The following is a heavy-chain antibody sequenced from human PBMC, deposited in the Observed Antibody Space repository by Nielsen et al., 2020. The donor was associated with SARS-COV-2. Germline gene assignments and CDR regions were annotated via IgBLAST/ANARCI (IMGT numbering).Heavy chain of an antibody. CDR3: ARHRGYQLLFGRFDP. J-gene: IGHJ5*02. V-gene: IGHV5-10-1*01. CDR1: GYLFTTYW. Sequence: GESLKISCQGSGYLFTTYWISWVRQVPGKGLEWMGGIDPSDSYTKYRPSFEGHVTISMDKSLNTAYLQWSSLRAPDTGIYYCARHRGYQLLFGRFDPWGQGTLVTVSS. CDR2: IDPSDSYT. D-gene: IGHD2-2*01.